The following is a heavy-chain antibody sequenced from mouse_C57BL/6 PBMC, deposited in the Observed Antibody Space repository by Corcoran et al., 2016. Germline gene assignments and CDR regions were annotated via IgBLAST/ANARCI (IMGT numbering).Heavy chain of an antibody. D-gene: IGHD2-5*01. CDR1: GYTFSDYY. CDR3: ARRDDSKRYWSLDV. V-gene: IGHV1-76*01. CDR2: LYPGSGNT. Sequence: VQLKQSGAELVRPGASVKLSCKASGYTFSDYYINWVKQSPGQGLEWIVRLYPGSGNTYYNEKFKGKATLTAEKSSSTAYMQRSSLTSEDSAVYFCARRDDSKRYWSLDVLGTGSTVTNTS. J-gene: IGHJ1*03.